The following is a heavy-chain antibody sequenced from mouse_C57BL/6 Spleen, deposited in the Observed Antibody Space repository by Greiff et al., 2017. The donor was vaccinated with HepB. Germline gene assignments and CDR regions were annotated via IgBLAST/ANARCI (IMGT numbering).Heavy chain of an antibody. D-gene: IGHD2-5*01. CDR1: GFSLTSYC. Sequence: VQLKESGPGLVQPSQSLSITCTVSGFSLTSYCVHWVRQSPGKGLEWLGVIWSGGSTDYNAAFISRLSISKDNSKSQVFFKMNSLQADDTAIYYCARNSNSNYPFAYWGQGTLVTVSA. V-gene: IGHV2-2*01. CDR2: IWSGGST. J-gene: IGHJ3*01. CDR3: ARNSNSNYPFAY.